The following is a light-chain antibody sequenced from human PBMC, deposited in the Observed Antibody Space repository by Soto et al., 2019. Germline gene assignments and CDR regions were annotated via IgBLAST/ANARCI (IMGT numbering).Light chain of an antibody. CDR2: DVS. CDR3: SSYTSSSPFV. Sequence: QSALTQPASVSGSPGQSFTISCTGTSSDVGGYNYVSWYQQHPGKAPKLMIYDVSNRPSGVSNRFSGSKSGNTASLTISGLQAEDEADYYCSSYTSSSPFVFGTGTKVTVL. CDR1: SSDVGGYNY. J-gene: IGLJ1*01. V-gene: IGLV2-14*01.